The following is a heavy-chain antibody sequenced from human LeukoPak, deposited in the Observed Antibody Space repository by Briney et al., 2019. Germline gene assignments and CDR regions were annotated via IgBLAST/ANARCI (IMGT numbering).Heavy chain of an antibody. Sequence: SETLSLTCTVSGASISSYYWSWLRQPAGKALEWIGRIYVTGSTTYNPSLESRVTMSLDTSKNHFSLKLRSVPAADTAVYYCARDSGTTGEVKFDPWGQGTLVTVSS. CDR1: GASISSYY. J-gene: IGHJ5*02. D-gene: IGHD1-7*01. CDR3: ARDSGTTGEVKFDP. CDR2: IYVTGST. V-gene: IGHV4-4*07.